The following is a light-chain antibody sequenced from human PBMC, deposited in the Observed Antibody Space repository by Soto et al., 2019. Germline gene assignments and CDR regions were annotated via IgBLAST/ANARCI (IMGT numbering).Light chain of an antibody. Sequence: QSVLTQPASVSGSPGQSITISCTGTSSDVGGYNYVSWYQQHPGKAPKLMIYDVSNRPSGVSNRFSGSKSGNTASLTISGLQAEDVADYYCSSYTSRSTYVVFGGGTKLTVL. V-gene: IGLV2-14*01. CDR3: SSYTSRSTYVV. CDR2: DVS. CDR1: SSDVGGYNY. J-gene: IGLJ2*01.